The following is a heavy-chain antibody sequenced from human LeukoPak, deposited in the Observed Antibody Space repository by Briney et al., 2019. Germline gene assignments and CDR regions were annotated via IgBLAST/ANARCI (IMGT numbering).Heavy chain of an antibody. Sequence: GGSLRLSCATSGFSFSRYEMNWVRQAPGKGLEWVAYIDSRSSTIYYADSMKGRFTISRDNAKNSLYLQMNSLRAEDTAVYYCAKDPPYSGSYFDYWGQGTLVTVSS. CDR1: GFSFSRYE. J-gene: IGHJ4*02. D-gene: IGHD1-26*01. V-gene: IGHV3-48*03. CDR3: AKDPPYSGSYFDY. CDR2: IDSRSSTI.